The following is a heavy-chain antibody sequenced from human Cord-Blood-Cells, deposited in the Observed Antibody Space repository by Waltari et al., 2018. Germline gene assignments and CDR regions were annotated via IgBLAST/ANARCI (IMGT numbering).Heavy chain of an antibody. Sequence: QLQLQESGPGLVKPSETLSLTCTVSGGSISSSSYYWGWIRQPPGKGLEWIGSIYYSGSTDYNPSLKSRVTISVETSKNQFSLKLSSVTAADTAVYYCARSRGYSYGDAFDIWGQGTMVTVSS. CDR1: GGSISSSSYY. V-gene: IGHV4-39*01. CDR2: IYYSGST. J-gene: IGHJ3*02. D-gene: IGHD5-18*01. CDR3: ARSRGYSYGDAFDI.